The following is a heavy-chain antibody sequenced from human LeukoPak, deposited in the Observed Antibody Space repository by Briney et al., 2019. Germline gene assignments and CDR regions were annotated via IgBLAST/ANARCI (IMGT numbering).Heavy chain of an antibody. J-gene: IGHJ3*02. D-gene: IGHD6-19*01. Sequence: PSETLSLTCTVSGGSISSYYWSWIRQPPGKGLEWIGYIYYSGSTNYNPSLKSRVTMSVDTSKNQFSLKLSSVTAADTAVYYCARYSSGWHNAFDIWGQGTMVTVSS. CDR2: IYYSGST. V-gene: IGHV4-59*01. CDR1: GGSISSYY. CDR3: ARYSSGWHNAFDI.